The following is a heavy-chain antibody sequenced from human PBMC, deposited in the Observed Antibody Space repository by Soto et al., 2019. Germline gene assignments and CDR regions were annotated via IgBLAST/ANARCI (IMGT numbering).Heavy chain of an antibody. CDR3: AREAVGYYDILTGYYNWFDP. V-gene: IGHV3-30-3*01. CDR1: GFTFSSYA. Sequence: GGSLRLSCAASGFTFSSYAMHWVRQAPGKGLEWVAVISYDGSNKYYADSVKGRFTIFRDNSKNTLYLQMNSLRAEDTAVYYCAREAVGYYDILTGYYNWFDPWGQGTLVTVSS. J-gene: IGHJ5*02. CDR2: ISYDGSNK. D-gene: IGHD3-9*01.